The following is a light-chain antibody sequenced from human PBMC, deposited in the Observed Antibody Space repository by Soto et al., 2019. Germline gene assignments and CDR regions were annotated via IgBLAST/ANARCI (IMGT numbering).Light chain of an antibody. J-gene: IGLJ3*02. V-gene: IGLV1-47*01. CDR3: AAWDGSGSWV. Sequence: QSVLTQPPSASGTPGQRITISCSGSSSNIGRNYVYWYQQPPGTAPKILIYRNDQRPSGVPDRFSGSKSGTSASLAISGLRSEDEADYYCAAWDGSGSWVFGGGTKVTVL. CDR1: SSNIGRNY. CDR2: RND.